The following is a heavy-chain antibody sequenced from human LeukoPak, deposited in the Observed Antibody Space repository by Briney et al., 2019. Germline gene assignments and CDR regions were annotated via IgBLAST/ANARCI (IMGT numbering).Heavy chain of an antibody. CDR2: IHSSGNYI. D-gene: IGHD2-15*01. Sequence: GGSLRLSCAPSASGDDFTSHSMNWVRQAPGKGLEWISYIHSSGNYIFYSASVEGRFTVSRDNGKKSLYLQMNSLRAEDTAMYYCARQDKSRATFDYWGQGTLVTVSS. V-gene: IGHV3-21*05. J-gene: IGHJ4*02. CDR1: GDDFTSHS. CDR3: ARQDKSRATFDY.